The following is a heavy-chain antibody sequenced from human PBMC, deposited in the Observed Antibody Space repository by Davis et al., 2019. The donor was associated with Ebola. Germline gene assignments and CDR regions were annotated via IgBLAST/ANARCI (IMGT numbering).Heavy chain of an antibody. CDR1: GFTFTSYA. D-gene: IGHD3-10*01. CDR3: ARRGELWFGELFYYYYGMDV. V-gene: IGHV7-4-1*02. J-gene: IGHJ6*04. Sequence: ASVKVSCKASGFTFTSYAMNWVRQAPGQGLEWMGWINTNTGNPTYAQGFTGRFVFSLDTSVSTAYLQISSLKAEDTAVYYCARRGELWFGELFYYYYGMDVWGKGTTVTVSS. CDR2: INTNTGNP.